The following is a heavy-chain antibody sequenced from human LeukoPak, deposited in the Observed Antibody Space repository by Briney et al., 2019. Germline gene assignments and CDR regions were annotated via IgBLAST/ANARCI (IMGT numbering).Heavy chain of an antibody. CDR1: GYSFTGHW. Sequence: GESLKISCKGSGYSFTGHWIGWVRQMPGKGLEWMGIIYARDSDTKYNPSFQGQVTVSVDKSISTAYLQLSSLKASDTAVYYCARHTAYRRWNFFDYWGQGTLLTVTS. D-gene: IGHD3-16*01. CDR2: IYARDSDT. V-gene: IGHV5-51*01. J-gene: IGHJ4*02. CDR3: ARHTAYRRWNFFDY.